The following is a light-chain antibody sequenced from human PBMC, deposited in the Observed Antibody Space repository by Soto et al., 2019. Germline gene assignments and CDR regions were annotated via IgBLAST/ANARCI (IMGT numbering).Light chain of an antibody. V-gene: IGKV3-15*01. CDR1: QSVSSN. Sequence: EIVMTQSPAILSVSPGERATLSCRASQSVSSNLAWYQQKRGQPPRLLIFRASTRAAGIPARFTGSGSGTEFTLTNSSLHSEDFASYKWQQEIDTLPTFGQLTTVDIK. CDR3: QQEIDTLPT. J-gene: IGKJ1*01. CDR2: RAS.